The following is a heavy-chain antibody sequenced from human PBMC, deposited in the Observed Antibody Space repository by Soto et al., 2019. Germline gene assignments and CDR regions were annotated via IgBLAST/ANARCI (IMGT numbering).Heavy chain of an antibody. D-gene: IGHD5-12*01. J-gene: IGHJ4*02. CDR1: GFTFSSYG. V-gene: IGHV3-33*01. CDR2: IWYDGSNK. CDR3: ARTSGYEFGGFDY. Sequence: QVQLVESGGGVVQPGRSLRLYCAASGFTFSSYGMHWVRQAPGKGLEWVAVIWYDGSNKYYADSVKGRFTISRDNSKNTLYLQMNSLRAEDTAVYYCARTSGYEFGGFDYWGQGTLVTVSS.